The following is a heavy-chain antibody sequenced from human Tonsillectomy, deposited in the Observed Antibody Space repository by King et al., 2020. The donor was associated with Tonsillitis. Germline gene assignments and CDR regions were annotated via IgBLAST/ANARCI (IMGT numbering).Heavy chain of an antibody. V-gene: IGHV3-21*01. CDR3: ARRAAAKGGDH. D-gene: IGHD6-13*01. Sequence: VQLVESGGGLVKPGGSLRLSCAASGFIFSTHNMVWVRQTPEKGLEWVSSINSGGTSIYYADSVKGRFSISRDNDKRSVYLQMNSLRVEDTALYYCARRAAAKGGDHWGRGTLVTVSS. CDR2: INSGGTSI. J-gene: IGHJ4*02. CDR1: GFIFSTHN.